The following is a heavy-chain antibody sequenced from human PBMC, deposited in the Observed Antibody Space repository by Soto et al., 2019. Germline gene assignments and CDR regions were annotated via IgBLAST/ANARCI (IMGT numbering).Heavy chain of an antibody. CDR2: ISSYNGDT. V-gene: IGHV1-18*01. CDR1: GYTFTRSG. Sequence: GASVKVSCKASGYTFTRSGISWARQAPGQGPEWMGWISSYNGDTNYAQTFQGRVTMTTDTSTTTVFMELSSLRSDDTAVYYCARGGHIAVVTASFDYWGQGTLVTVSS. CDR3: ARGGHIAVVTASFDY. J-gene: IGHJ4*02. D-gene: IGHD2-21*02.